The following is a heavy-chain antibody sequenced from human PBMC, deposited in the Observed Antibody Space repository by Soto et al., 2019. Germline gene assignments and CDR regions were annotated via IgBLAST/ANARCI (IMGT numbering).Heavy chain of an antibody. CDR1: GFTFSSYA. CDR2: ISYDGSNK. D-gene: IGHD2-15*01. J-gene: IGHJ5*02. V-gene: IGHV3-30-3*01. Sequence: SLRLSCAASGFTFSSYAMHWVRQAPGKGLEWVAVISYDGSNKYYADSVKGRFTISRDNSKNTLYLQMNSLRAEDTAVYYCATFREVVPDSWFDPWGQGTLVTVSS. CDR3: ATFREVVPDSWFDP.